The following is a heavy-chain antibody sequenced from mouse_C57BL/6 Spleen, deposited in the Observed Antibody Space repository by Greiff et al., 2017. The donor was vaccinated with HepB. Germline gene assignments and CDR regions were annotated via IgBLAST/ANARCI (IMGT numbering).Heavy chain of an antibody. CDR3: ARYDYDGGPGAY. J-gene: IGHJ3*01. D-gene: IGHD2-4*01. Sequence: QVQLQQSGPELVKPGASVKISCKASGYAFSSSWMNWVKQRPGKGLEWIGRIYPGDGDTNYNGKFKGKATLTADKSSSTAYMQLSSLTSEDSAVYFCARYDYDGGPGAYWGQGTLVTVSA. CDR2: IYPGDGDT. V-gene: IGHV1-82*01. CDR1: GYAFSSSW.